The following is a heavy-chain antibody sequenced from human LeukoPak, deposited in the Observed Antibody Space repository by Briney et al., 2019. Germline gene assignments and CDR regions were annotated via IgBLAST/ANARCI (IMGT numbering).Heavy chain of an antibody. D-gene: IGHD2-21*02. CDR1: GGSISSSIYY. J-gene: IGHJ4*02. V-gene: IGHV4-39*01. CDR3: ARREGLLFDY. CDR2: IYFSVST. Sequence: SETLSLSCTVSGGSISSSIYYWGWIRQPPGRGLGWLGCIYFSVSTYYNPSLKSLVTISVDTSKNQFSLKMTSVTAADTAVYYCARREGLLFDYWGQGTLVTVSS.